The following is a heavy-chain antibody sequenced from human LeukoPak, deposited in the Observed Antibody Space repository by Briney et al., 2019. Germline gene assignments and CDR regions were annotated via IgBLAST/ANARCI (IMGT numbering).Heavy chain of an antibody. J-gene: IGHJ3*02. V-gene: IGHV1-46*01. CDR1: GYTFTSYY. D-gene: IGHD3-22*01. CDR3: ARDREIVVVPFDAFDI. Sequence: ASVKVSCKASGYTFTSYYMHWVRQAPGQGLEWMGIINPSGGSTSYAQKFQGRVTMTRDMSTSTVYMELSSLRSEDTAVYYCARDREIVVVPFDAFDIWGQGTMVTVSS. CDR2: INPSGGST.